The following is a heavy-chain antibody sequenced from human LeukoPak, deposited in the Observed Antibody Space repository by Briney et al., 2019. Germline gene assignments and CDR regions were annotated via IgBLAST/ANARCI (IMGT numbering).Heavy chain of an antibody. CDR2: INHSGST. D-gene: IGHD3-22*01. V-gene: IGHV4-34*01. CDR1: GGSFSGYY. J-gene: IGHJ4*02. Sequence: SETLSLTCAVYGGSFSGYYWSWIRQPPGKGLEWIGEINHSGSTNYNPSLKSRVTMSVDTSKNQFSLKLSSVTAADTAVYYCARREPHSHYYYDSSGYYYEGPAFDYWGQGTLVTVSS. CDR3: ARREPHSHYYYDSSGYYYEGPAFDY.